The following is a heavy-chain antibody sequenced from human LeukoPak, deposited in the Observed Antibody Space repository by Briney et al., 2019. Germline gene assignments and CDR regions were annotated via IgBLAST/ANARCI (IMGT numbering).Heavy chain of an antibody. V-gene: IGHV3-23*01. CDR1: GFTFSSYA. CDR2: ISGSGGST. CDR3: AKTVANGYSSGWYGY. D-gene: IGHD6-19*01. Sequence: GGSLRLSCAASGFTFSSYAMSWVRQAPGKGLEWVSAISGSGGSTYYADSVKGGFTISRDNSKNTLYLQMNSLRAEDTAVYYCAKTVANGYSSGWYGYWGQGTLVTVSS. J-gene: IGHJ4*02.